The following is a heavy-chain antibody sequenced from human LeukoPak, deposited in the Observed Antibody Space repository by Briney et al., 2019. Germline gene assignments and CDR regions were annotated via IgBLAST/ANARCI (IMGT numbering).Heavy chain of an antibody. D-gene: IGHD3-22*01. Sequence: SETLSLTCAVSGVSISSSSYYWGWLRQPPGKGLEWIGSIYYSGSTYYNPSLKSRFTISVDTSKNQFSLMLSSVTAADTVVYYRARHGPPALDYYDSSGQGWFDPGGQGTLVTVSA. CDR1: GVSISSSSYY. J-gene: IGHJ5*02. CDR3: ARHGPPALDYYDSSGQGWFDP. V-gene: IGHV4-39*01. CDR2: IYYSGST.